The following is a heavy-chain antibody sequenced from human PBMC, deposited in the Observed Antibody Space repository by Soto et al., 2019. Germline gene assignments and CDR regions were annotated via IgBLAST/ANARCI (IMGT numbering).Heavy chain of an antibody. CDR2: IYPSDSDT. Sequence: GESLKISCKGSGYNFAGYWIAWVRQMPGKGLELMGIIYPSDSDTRYRPSFQGQVTISADKSISSAYLQWSSLRASDTAMYYCAGGGVSTRTFDYWGQGTPVTVSS. D-gene: IGHD3-3*01. J-gene: IGHJ4*02. CDR3: AGGGVSTRTFDY. CDR1: GYNFAGYW. V-gene: IGHV5-51*01.